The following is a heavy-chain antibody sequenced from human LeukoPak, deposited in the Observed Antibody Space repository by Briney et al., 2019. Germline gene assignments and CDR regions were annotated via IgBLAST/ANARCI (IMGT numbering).Heavy chain of an antibody. D-gene: IGHD6-13*01. CDR1: GGSFSGYY. CDR3: VTPIGDSSTSEH. J-gene: IGHJ4*02. V-gene: IGHV4-34*01. Sequence: TSETLSLTCAVYGGSFSGYYWSWSRQPPGKGLEWIGEIDHRGSTNYNPSLKSRVTISVDTSKNQFSLRLSSVTTADTAVYYCVTPIGDSSTSEHWGQGTLVTVSS. CDR2: IDHRGST.